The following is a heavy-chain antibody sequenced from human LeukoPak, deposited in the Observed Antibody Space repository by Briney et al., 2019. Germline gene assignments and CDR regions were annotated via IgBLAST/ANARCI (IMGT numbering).Heavy chain of an antibody. D-gene: IGHD3-22*01. CDR1: GGSFSGYY. V-gene: IGHV4-34*01. Sequence: SETLSLTCAVYGGSFSGYYWSWIRQPPGKGLEWIGEIYHSGSTNYNPSLKSRVTISVDKSKNQFSLKLSSVTAADTAVYYCARPYYYDSIGFDPWGQGTLVTVSS. J-gene: IGHJ5*02. CDR3: ARPYYYDSIGFDP. CDR2: IYHSGST.